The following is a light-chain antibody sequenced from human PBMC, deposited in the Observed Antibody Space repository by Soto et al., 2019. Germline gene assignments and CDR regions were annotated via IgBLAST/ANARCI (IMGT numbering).Light chain of an antibody. Sequence: EIVLTQSPDTLSLSPGDRATLSCRDSQTIDSRWLAWNQQKPGQATRLIIYTTSSRATGIPDRFSGSGSGTDFTLTISRLEPADFAVYYCQLVDGSVTFGGGTNV. CDR1: QTIDSRW. CDR2: TTS. J-gene: IGKJ4*01. V-gene: IGKV3-20*01. CDR3: QLVDGSVT.